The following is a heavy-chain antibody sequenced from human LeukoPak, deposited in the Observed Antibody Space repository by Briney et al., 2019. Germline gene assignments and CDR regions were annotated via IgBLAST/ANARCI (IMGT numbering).Heavy chain of an antibody. V-gene: IGHV4-59*01. J-gene: IGHJ4*02. Sequence: SETLSLTCTVSGGSISSYYWSWIRQPPGKGLEWIGYIYYSGSTNYNPSLKSRVTISVDTSKNQFSLKLSSVTAADTAVYYCASHPSSGYDHFDHWGQGTLVTVSS. CDR1: GGSISSYY. CDR2: IYYSGST. D-gene: IGHD5-12*01. CDR3: ASHPSSGYDHFDH.